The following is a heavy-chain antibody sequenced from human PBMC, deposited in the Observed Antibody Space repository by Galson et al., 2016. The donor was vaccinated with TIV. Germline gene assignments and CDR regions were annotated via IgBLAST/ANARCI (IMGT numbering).Heavy chain of an antibody. Sequence: SLRLSCAASEFAFANFWMTWVRQAPGKGLEWVANIKQDGSEKYYVDSVKGRFTISRDSAKNSVYLQMDSLRADDTAVYYCARGRGGEYFDYWGQGTLVSVSS. CDR2: IKQDGSEK. J-gene: IGHJ4*02. D-gene: IGHD3-16*01. CDR3: ARGRGGEYFDY. CDR1: EFAFANFW. V-gene: IGHV3-7*03.